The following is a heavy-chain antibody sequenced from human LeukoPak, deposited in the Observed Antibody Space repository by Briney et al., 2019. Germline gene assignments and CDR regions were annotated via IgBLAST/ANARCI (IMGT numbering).Heavy chain of an antibody. V-gene: IGHV4-61*02. Sequence: SQTLSLTCTVSGGSISSGSYYWSWIRQPAGTGLEWIGRIYTSGSTNYNPSLKSRVTISVDTSKNQFSLKLSSVTAADTAVYYCARSYDSSGSIEDWGQGTLVTVSS. D-gene: IGHD3-22*01. J-gene: IGHJ4*02. CDR2: IYTSGST. CDR3: ARSYDSSGSIED. CDR1: GGSISSGSYY.